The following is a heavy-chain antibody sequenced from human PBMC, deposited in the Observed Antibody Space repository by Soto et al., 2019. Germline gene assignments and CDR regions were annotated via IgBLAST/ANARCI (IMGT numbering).Heavy chain of an antibody. J-gene: IGHJ6*02. CDR1: GGTFSSYA. D-gene: IGHD3-10*01. Sequence: SVKVSCKASGGTFSSYAISWVRQAPGQGLEWMGGIIPIFGTANYAQKFQGRVTITADKSTSTAYMELSSLRSEETAVYYCARVGGVIAHVNMVRAPLDYYYYYGMDVWGPGTTVTVSS. CDR2: IIPIFGTA. CDR3: ARVGGVIAHVNMVRAPLDYYYYYGMDV. V-gene: IGHV1-69*06.